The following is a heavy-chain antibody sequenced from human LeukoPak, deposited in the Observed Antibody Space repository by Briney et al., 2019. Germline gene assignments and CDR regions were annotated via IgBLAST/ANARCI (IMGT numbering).Heavy chain of an antibody. J-gene: IGHJ4*02. CDR1: GYSFTSYG. Sequence: ASVKVSCKAFGYSFTSYGISWVRQAPGQGLEWMGWISAYNGNTNYAQKLQGRITMTTDTSTSTAYMELSSLRSEDTAVYYCASISITIFGVVPSFDYWGQGTLVTVSS. CDR3: ASISITIFGVVPSFDY. D-gene: IGHD3-3*01. V-gene: IGHV1-18*01. CDR2: ISAYNGNT.